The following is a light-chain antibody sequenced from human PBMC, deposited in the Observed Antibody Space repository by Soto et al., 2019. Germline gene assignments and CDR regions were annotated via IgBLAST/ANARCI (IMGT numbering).Light chain of an antibody. CDR2: EGS. V-gene: IGLV2-23*01. CDR3: CSYAVTNILV. J-gene: IGLJ2*01. CDR1: SSDVGSYEL. Sequence: QSVLTQPASVSGSPGQSITTSCTGTSSDVGSYELVSWFQQHPGKAPKLMIYEGSKRPSGVSNRFSGSKSGNTASLTISGLQAEDEADYYCCSYAVTNILVVGGGTKLTVL.